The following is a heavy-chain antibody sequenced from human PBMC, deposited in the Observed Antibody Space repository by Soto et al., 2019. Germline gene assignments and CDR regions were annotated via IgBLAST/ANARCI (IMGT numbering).Heavy chain of an antibody. D-gene: IGHD6-6*01. Sequence: SVKVSCKASGGTFSSYAISWVRQAPGQGLEWMGGIIPIFGTANYAQKFQGRVTITADESTSTAYMELSSLRSEDTAVYYCARGWSRSSFYYYYGMDVWGQGTTVTV. CDR2: IIPIFGTA. V-gene: IGHV1-69*13. CDR3: ARGWSRSSFYYYYGMDV. J-gene: IGHJ6*02. CDR1: GGTFSSYA.